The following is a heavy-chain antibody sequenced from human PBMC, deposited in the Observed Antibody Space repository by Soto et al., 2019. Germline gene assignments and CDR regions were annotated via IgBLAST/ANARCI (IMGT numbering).Heavy chain of an antibody. CDR1: GGTFSSYA. D-gene: IGHD1-26*01. Sequence: SVKVSCKASGGTFSSYAISWVRQAPGQGLEWMGGIIPIFGTVNYAQKFQGRVTITADESTSTAYMELSSLRSEDTAVYYCAREVRGSYATPPLAFDYWGQGTLVTVPQ. CDR2: IIPIFGTV. J-gene: IGHJ4*02. CDR3: AREVRGSYATPPLAFDY. V-gene: IGHV1-69*13.